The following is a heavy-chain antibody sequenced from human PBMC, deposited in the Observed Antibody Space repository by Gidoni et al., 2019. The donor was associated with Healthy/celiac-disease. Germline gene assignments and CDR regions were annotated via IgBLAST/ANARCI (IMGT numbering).Heavy chain of an antibody. Sequence: QLQLQESGPGLVKPSETLSLTCTVSGGSICSSSYYWGWIRQPPGKGLEVMGSVYYSGSTYYNPSLKSRVTISVDTSKNQFSLKLSSVTAADTAVYYCASHRGFYYGSGLPFDYWGQGTLVTVSS. J-gene: IGHJ4*02. V-gene: IGHV4-39*01. CDR2: VYYSGST. CDR3: ASHRGFYYGSGLPFDY. CDR1: GGSICSSSYY. D-gene: IGHD3-10*01.